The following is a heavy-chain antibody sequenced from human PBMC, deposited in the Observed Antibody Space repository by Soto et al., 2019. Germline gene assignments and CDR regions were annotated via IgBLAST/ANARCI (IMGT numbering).Heavy chain of an antibody. CDR2: VSLDGRNT. CDR3: AKGGRQWLVTSDFNY. J-gene: IGHJ4*02. CDR1: GFTFSDYA. V-gene: IGHV3-30*18. Sequence: VQLVESGGGVVQPGRSLRLSCAASGFTFSDYAMHWVRQAPGEGLEWVAVVSLDGRNTHYADSVKGRFTISRDSSKNTVSLEMTSLRAEDTAVYYCAKGGRQWLVTSDFNYWGQGALVTVSS. D-gene: IGHD6-19*01.